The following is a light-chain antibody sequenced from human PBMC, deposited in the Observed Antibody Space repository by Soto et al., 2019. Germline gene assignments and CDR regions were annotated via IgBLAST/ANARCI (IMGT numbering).Light chain of an antibody. CDR1: QSVYSSN. V-gene: IGKV3-20*01. Sequence: EIVLTQSPGTLSLSPWERATLSCMASQSVYSSNLAWYQQKPGQAPRLLIYGASTGATGIPPRFSGSGSGTDFTLTISRLEPEDFAVYYCQQYGSSLFSFGPGTKVDIK. J-gene: IGKJ3*01. CDR3: QQYGSSLFS. CDR2: GAS.